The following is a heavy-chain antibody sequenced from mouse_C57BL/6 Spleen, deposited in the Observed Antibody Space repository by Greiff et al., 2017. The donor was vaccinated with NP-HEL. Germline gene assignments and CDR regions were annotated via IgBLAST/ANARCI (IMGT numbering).Heavy chain of an antibody. CDR1: GFTFSSYG. D-gene: IGHD2-4*01. V-gene: IGHV5-6*01. CDR2: ISSGGSYT. Sequence: EVKLMESGGDLVKPGGSLKLSCAASGFTFSSYGMSWVRQTPDKRLEWVATISSGGSYTYYPDSVKGRFTISRDNAKNTLYLQMSSLKSEDTAMYYCARHGSYDYDGAWFAYWGQGTLVTVSA. CDR3: ARHGSYDYDGAWFAY. J-gene: IGHJ3*01.